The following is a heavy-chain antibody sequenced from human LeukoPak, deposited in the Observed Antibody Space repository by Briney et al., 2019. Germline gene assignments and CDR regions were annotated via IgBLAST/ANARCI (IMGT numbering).Heavy chain of an antibody. Sequence: GGSLRLSCAASGFTFSSYAMSWVRQAPGKGLEWVSAISGSGGSTYYADSVKGRFTISRDNSKNTLYLQMNSLRAEDTALYYCAKGTFLWFGELAPYYYYYMDVWGKGTTVTISS. J-gene: IGHJ6*03. CDR3: AKGTFLWFGELAPYYYYYMDV. CDR1: GFTFSSYA. CDR2: ISGSGGST. V-gene: IGHV3-23*01. D-gene: IGHD3-10*01.